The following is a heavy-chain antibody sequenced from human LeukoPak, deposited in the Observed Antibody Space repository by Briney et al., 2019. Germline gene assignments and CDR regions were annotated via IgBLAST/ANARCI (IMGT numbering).Heavy chain of an antibody. CDR1: GFTFSSSA. J-gene: IGHJ4*02. V-gene: IGHV3-23*01. D-gene: IGHD3-10*01. Sequence: GGSLRLSCATSGFTFSSSAMSWVRQPPGKGLAWVSTISGSRGGTYYADSVKGRFTISRDNSKNTLYLQMNSLRAEDTAVFYCGKLFYSSGMYHFDYWGQGTLVTVSS. CDR2: ISGSRGGT. CDR3: GKLFYSSGMYHFDY.